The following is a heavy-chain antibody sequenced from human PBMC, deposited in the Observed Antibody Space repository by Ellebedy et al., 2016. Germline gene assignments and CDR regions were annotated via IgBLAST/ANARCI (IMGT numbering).Heavy chain of an antibody. J-gene: IGHJ3*02. V-gene: IGHV3-7*01. CDR2: IKQDGSEK. D-gene: IGHD3-16*02. CDR1: GFTFSSYW. Sequence: GESLKISXAASGFTFSSYWMSWVRQAPGKGLEWVANIKQDGSEKYYVDSVKGRFTISRDNAKNSLYLQMNSLRAEDTAVYYCASYPFPYAAFDIWGQGTMVTVSS. CDR3: ASYPFPYAAFDI.